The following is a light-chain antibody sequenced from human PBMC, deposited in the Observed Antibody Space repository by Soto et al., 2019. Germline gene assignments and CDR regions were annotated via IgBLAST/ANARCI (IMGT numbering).Light chain of an antibody. V-gene: IGLV2-14*01. CDR3: GSYTTSSTLYV. Sequence: QSVLTQPASVSGSPGQPITISCTGTSSDVGGYNYVSWYQQHPGKAPKVMIYDVSNRPSGVSNRFSGSKSGNTASLTISGLQAEDEADYYCGSYTTSSTLYVFGTGTKVIVL. CDR1: SSDVGGYNY. CDR2: DVS. J-gene: IGLJ1*01.